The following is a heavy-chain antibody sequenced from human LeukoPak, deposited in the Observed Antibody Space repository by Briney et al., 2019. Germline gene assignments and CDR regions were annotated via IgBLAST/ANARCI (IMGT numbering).Heavy chain of an antibody. J-gene: IGHJ4*02. D-gene: IGHD3-10*01. V-gene: IGHV4-30-2*01. CDR3: ARVAAGRITMED. Sequence: SSETLSLTCAVSGGSISSGGYSWSWIRQPPGKGLEWIGYIYHSGSTYYNPSLKSRVTISVDRSKNQFSLKLSPVTAADTAVYYCARVAAGRITMEDWGQGTLVTVSS. CDR2: IYHSGST. CDR1: GGSISSGGYS.